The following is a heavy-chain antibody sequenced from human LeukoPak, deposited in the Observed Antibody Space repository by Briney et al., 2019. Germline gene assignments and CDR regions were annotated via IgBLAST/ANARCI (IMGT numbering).Heavy chain of an antibody. J-gene: IGHJ4*02. CDR3: TVSLRPPAAGLLRGFDLDY. Sequence: GGSLRLSCAASGFTFSSYAMSWVRQAPGKGLEWVSAISGSGGSTYYADSVKGRFTIPRDNSKNTLYLQMNSLRAEDTAVYYCTVSLRPPAAGLLRGFDLDYWGQGTLVTVSS. CDR1: GFTFSSYA. V-gene: IGHV3-23*01. CDR2: ISGSGGST. D-gene: IGHD6-13*01.